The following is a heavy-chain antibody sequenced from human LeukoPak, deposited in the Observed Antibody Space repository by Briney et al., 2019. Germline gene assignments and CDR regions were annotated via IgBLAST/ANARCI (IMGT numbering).Heavy chain of an antibody. CDR1: GFTFSSYA. Sequence: QPGGSLRLSCAASGFTFSSYAMHWVRQAPGKGLEWVAVISYDGSNKYYADSVKGRFTISRDNAKNSLYLQMNSLRAEDTAVYYCARAVGSSSWTGRYWGQGTLVTVSS. CDR3: ARAVGSSSWTGRY. CDR2: ISYDGSNK. J-gene: IGHJ4*02. V-gene: IGHV3-30-3*01. D-gene: IGHD6-13*01.